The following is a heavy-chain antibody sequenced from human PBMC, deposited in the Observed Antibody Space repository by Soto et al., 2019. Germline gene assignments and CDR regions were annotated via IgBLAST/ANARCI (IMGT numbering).Heavy chain of an antibody. CDR3: ARAPSLYYYGSGPFDY. Sequence: SETLSLTCAVYGGSFSGYYWSWIHQPPGKGLEWIGEINHSGSTNYNPSLKSRVTISVDTSKNQFSLKLSSVTAADTAVYYCARAPSLYYYGSGPFDYWGQGTLVTVS. J-gene: IGHJ4*02. V-gene: IGHV4-34*01. CDR2: INHSGST. CDR1: GGSFSGYY. D-gene: IGHD3-10*01.